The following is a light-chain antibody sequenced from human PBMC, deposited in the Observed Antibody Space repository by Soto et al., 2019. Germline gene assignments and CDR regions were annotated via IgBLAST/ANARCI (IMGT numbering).Light chain of an antibody. V-gene: IGKV1-39*01. CDR2: AAS. CDR3: LQSYSSPPT. CDR1: QSISNH. J-gene: IGKJ1*01. Sequence: DIQMTQSPSSLSASVEDRVIITCRASQSISNHLNWYQQKPGKAPKLLIFAASSLQSGVPSRFSGSRSGPDFTLTISSLQPEDFATYYCLQSYSSPPTFGQGTKGDIK.